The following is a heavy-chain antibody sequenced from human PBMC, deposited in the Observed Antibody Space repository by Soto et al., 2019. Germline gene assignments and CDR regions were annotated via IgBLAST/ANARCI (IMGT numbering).Heavy chain of an antibody. J-gene: IGHJ5*02. D-gene: IGHD6-19*01. CDR3: AKDGGYSSGRYGA. CDR1: GFTFDDYA. CDR2: ISWNSGSI. Sequence: EVQLVESGGGLVQPGRSLRLSCAASGFTFDDYAMHWVRQAPGKGLEWVSGISWNSGSIGYADSVKGRFTISRDNATNSLYLQMNSLRAEDTALYYCAKDGGYSSGRYGAWGQGTLVTVSS. V-gene: IGHV3-9*01.